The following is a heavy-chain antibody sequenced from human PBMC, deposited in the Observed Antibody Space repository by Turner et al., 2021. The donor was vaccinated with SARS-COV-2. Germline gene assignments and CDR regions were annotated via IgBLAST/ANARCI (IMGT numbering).Heavy chain of an antibody. D-gene: IGHD3-10*01. J-gene: IGHJ6*02. CDR1: GFPFSSYW. Sequence: EVQLVESGGGLVQPGGSLSLSCSASGFPFSSYWMSWVRQAPGKGLEWVANIKQDGSEKYYVDSVKGRFTISRDNAKNSLYLQMNSLRAEDTAVYYCAKSNRGSYYYGMDVWGQGTTVTVSS. CDR3: AKSNRGSYYYGMDV. CDR2: IKQDGSEK. V-gene: IGHV3-7*03.